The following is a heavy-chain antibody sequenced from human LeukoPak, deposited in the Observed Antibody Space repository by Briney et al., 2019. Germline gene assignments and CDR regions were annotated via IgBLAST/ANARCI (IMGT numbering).Heavy chain of an antibody. D-gene: IGHD3-10*01. Sequence: PGGSLRLSCAASGFTFSSYGMSWVRQAPGKGLEWVSAISGSGGSTYYADSVKGRFTISRDNSKNTLYLRMNSLRAEDTAVYYCAKVGYYYGSGSASYFDYWGQGTLVTVSS. J-gene: IGHJ4*02. CDR2: ISGSGGST. CDR1: GFTFSSYG. V-gene: IGHV3-23*01. CDR3: AKVGYYYGSGSASYFDY.